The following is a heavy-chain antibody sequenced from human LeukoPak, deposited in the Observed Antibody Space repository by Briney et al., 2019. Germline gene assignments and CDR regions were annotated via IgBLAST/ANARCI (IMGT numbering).Heavy chain of an antibody. Sequence: GGSLRLSCAASGFTFSSYWMHWVRQAPGKGLVWVSRISGDGSSTTYADSVKGRFTISRDNAKNTLYLQMNSLRAEDTAVYYCTRGYSGGYRIDYWGQGSLVTVSS. CDR2: ISGDGSST. V-gene: IGHV3-74*01. D-gene: IGHD1-26*01. CDR3: TRGYSGGYRIDY. CDR1: GFTFSSYW. J-gene: IGHJ4*02.